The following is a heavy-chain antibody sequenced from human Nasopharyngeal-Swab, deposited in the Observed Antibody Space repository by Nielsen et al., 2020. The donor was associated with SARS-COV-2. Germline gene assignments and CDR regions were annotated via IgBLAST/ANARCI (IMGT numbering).Heavy chain of an antibody. CDR1: GGSISSGGYF. Sequence: SETLSLTCTVSGGSISSGGYFWSWIRQHPGKGLEWIGYIHYTGNTYYNPSLESRLTLSLDTSQNQFSLWLSSVTAADTAVYYCAIEVIEQAVSDAFDFWGQGTMVTVSS. J-gene: IGHJ3*01. V-gene: IGHV4-31*03. D-gene: IGHD3-16*02. CDR2: IHYTGNT. CDR3: AIEVIEQAVSDAFDF.